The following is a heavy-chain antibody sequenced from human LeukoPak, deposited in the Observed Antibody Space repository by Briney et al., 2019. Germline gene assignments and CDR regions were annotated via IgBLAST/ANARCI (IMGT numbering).Heavy chain of an antibody. CDR1: GYTSTGYY. Sequence: ASVKVSCKASGYTSTGYYMHWVRQAPGQGLEWMGRIIPILGIANYAQKFQGRVTITADKSTSTAYMELSSLRSEDTAVYYCARTYSSSWLDAFDIWGQGTMVTVSS. CDR3: ARTYSSSWLDAFDI. CDR2: IIPILGIA. V-gene: IGHV1-69*02. J-gene: IGHJ3*02. D-gene: IGHD6-13*01.